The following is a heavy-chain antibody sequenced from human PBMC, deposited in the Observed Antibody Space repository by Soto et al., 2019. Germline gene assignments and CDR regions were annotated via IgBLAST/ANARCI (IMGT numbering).Heavy chain of an antibody. Sequence: QLHLRESGPGLVKPSETLSLTCTVSGGSITSSSYYWGWIRQPPGKGLEWIGSIYYSGSTYYNPALQSRVTIVVATAKNQFSLKLSSVTAADTAVYYCATQEVGGSYVYTFDPWGQGTLVTVSS. V-gene: IGHV4-39*01. CDR1: GGSITSSSYY. J-gene: IGHJ5*02. CDR2: IYYSGST. D-gene: IGHD1-26*01. CDR3: ATQEVGGSYVYTFDP.